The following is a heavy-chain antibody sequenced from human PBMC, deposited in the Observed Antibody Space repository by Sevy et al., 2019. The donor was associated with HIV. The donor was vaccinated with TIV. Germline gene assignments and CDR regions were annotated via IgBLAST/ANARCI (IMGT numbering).Heavy chain of an antibody. J-gene: IGHJ4*02. CDR2: IYYSGST. D-gene: IGHD1-26*01. V-gene: IGHV4-59*01. CDR3: ARSDSGSYLIDY. Sequence: SETLSLTCTVSGGTISSYYWSWIGQPPGKGLEWIGYIYYSGSTNYNPSLKSRVTISVDTSKNQFSLKLSSVTAADTAVYYCARSDSGSYLIDYWGQGTLVTVSS. CDR1: GGTISSYY.